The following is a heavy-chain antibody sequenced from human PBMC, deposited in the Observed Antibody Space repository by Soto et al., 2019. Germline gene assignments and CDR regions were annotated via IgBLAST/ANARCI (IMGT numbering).Heavy chain of an antibody. CDR3: ARELTQGYTGPCFWY. D-gene: IGHD3-3*01. J-gene: IGHJ4*01. Sequence: GGSLRLSCAASGFTFSSYGMHWVRQAPGKGLEWVAVIWYDGSNKYYADSVKGRFTISRDNSKNTLYLQMNSLRAEDTAVYYCARELTQGYTGPCFWYWGQGTLVTVSS. CDR2: IWYDGSNK. V-gene: IGHV3-33*01. CDR1: GFTFSSYG.